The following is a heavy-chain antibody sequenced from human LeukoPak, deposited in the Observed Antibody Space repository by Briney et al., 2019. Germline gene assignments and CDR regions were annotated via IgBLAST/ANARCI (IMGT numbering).Heavy chain of an antibody. CDR3: ARVRGEKMATIIGRAYIDTDAFDI. D-gene: IGHD5-24*01. V-gene: IGHV3-66*01. CDR2: IYSGGYT. Sequence: GGSLRLSCAASGFTFSRDWMSWVRQAPGEGLGWVSVIYSGGYTYYADSVKGRFTISRDNSKNSLYLQMNSLRAEDTAVYYCARVRGEKMATIIGRAYIDTDAFDIWGQGTMVTVSS. CDR1: GFTFSRDW. J-gene: IGHJ3*02.